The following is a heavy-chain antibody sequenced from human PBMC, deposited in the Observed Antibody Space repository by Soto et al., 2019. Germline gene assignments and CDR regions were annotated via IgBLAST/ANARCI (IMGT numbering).Heavy chain of an antibody. V-gene: IGHV3-30*18. J-gene: IGHJ4*02. CDR1: GFTFNTYG. CDR3: AKAPKFYCRSPNCYKYYFDY. D-gene: IGHD2-2*02. Sequence: QDHLVESGGGVVQPGTSLRLSCAASGFTFNTYGMHWVRQAPGKGLEWVAVISYDGSDKFYADSVKGRFTISRDNSKNALYLQMSSLRPEDTAIYYCAKAPKFYCRSPNCYKYYFDYWGQGTLVTDSS. CDR2: ISYDGSDK.